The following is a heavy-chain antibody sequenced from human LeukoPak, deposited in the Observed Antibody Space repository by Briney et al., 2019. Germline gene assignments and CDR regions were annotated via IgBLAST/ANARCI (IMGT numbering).Heavy chain of an antibody. D-gene: IGHD1-26*01. CDR2: LSPDGSSS. V-gene: IGHV3-74*03. CDR3: TRSPSLGGSYWGFDY. Sequence: GGSLRLSCAASGFTFSTYWMHWVRQAAGKGLVWLSRLSPDGSSSMYADSVKGRFTVSRDNAKDTVYLQMNSLRADDTAVYYCTRSPSLGGSYWGFDYWGQGALVTVSS. CDR1: GFTFSTYW. J-gene: IGHJ4*02.